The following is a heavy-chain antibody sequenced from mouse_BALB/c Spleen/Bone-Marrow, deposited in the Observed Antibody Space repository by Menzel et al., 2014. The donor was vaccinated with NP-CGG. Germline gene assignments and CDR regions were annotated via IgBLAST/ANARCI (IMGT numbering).Heavy chain of an antibody. V-gene: IGHV1-4*01. CDR3: APYDGYYNWYFDV. CDR1: GYTSTSYT. Sequence: VQGVESGAGLARPGASVKMSCKAPGYTSTSYTMHWIKQRPGQGLEWIGYIDPSSGYSNYNQKFKDKATLTADISSSTAYMQLSSLTSEDSAVYYCAPYDGYYNWYFDVWGAGTTVTVSS. D-gene: IGHD2-3*01. J-gene: IGHJ1*01. CDR2: IDPSSGYS.